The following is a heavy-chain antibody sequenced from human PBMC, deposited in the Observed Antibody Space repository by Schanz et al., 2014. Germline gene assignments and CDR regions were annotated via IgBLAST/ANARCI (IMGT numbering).Heavy chain of an antibody. CDR2: ISPYTGNT. J-gene: IGHJ3*01. D-gene: IGHD2-8*02. CDR1: GYTFSDYG. Sequence: QLEQTGDEVKKPGASVKVSCKTSGYTFSDYGITWVRQAPGQGLEWVGWISPYTGNTHYFDKMEGRVTMTTDTSTSTADMELRSLRSEDTAMYYCATMWGYCTATAGQILEVLDVGGEGKMVNV. V-gene: IGHV1-18*01. CDR3: ATMWGYCTATAGQILEVLDV.